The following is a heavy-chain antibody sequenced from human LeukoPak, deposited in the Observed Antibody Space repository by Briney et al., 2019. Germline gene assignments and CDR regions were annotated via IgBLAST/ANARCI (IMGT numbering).Heavy chain of an antibody. CDR2: IWYDGSKK. J-gene: IGHJ4*02. D-gene: IGHD3-22*01. V-gene: IGHV3-33*01. CDR1: GFTFSSYG. CDR3: ARDRSYDSSGPDY. Sequence: PEWSLRISCAASGFTFSSYGLLWVLQAPGKGLGCVAVIWYDGSKKYYGDSMKGRFTISRDNSKNTLSLQMNSLRAEDTAVYYCARDRSYDSSGPDYWGQGTQVTVSS.